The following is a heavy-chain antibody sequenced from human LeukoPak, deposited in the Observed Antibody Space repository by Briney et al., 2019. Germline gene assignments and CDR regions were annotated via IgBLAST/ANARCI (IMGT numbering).Heavy chain of an antibody. CDR1: GYTLTELS. J-gene: IGHJ3*02. CDR3: AREREWLGDIDAFDI. CDR2: IIPIFGTA. V-gene: IGHV1-69*06. D-gene: IGHD6-19*01. Sequence: SVKVSCKVSGYTLTELSMHWVRQAPGKGLEWMGGIIPIFGTANYAQKFQGRVTITADKSTSTAYMELSSLRSEDTAVYYCAREREWLGDIDAFDIWGQGTMVTVSS.